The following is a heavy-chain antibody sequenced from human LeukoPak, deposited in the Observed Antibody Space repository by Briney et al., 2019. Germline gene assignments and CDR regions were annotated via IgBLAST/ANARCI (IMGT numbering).Heavy chain of an antibody. CDR2: VFSDGTYK. J-gene: IGHJ5*02. CDR3: AKGPLYYYGDNAWFGP. V-gene: IGHV3-30*18. D-gene: IGHD4-17*01. CDR1: GFTFSSSA. Sequence: GRSLTLSCAASGFTFSSSAMHWVRQAPGKGLEWVAVVFSDGTYKYYADPVKGRFTISRDNSKNMLFLQMNSLRAEDTAVYYCAKGPLYYYGDNAWFGPWGQGTLVTVSS.